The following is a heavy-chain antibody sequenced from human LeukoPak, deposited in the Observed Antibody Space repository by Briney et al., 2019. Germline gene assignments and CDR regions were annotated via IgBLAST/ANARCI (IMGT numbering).Heavy chain of an antibody. D-gene: IGHD3-22*01. Sequence: PGGSLRLSCAASGFPFSDYYMSWIRQAPEKGLEWVSYISGSANTIYYADSVKGRFTISRDNAKNSLYLQMNTLRAEDTAVYYCARAPPYDSSGLLDYWGQGTLVTVSS. CDR2: ISGSANTI. J-gene: IGHJ4*02. CDR1: GFPFSDYY. CDR3: ARAPPYDSSGLLDY. V-gene: IGHV3-11*01.